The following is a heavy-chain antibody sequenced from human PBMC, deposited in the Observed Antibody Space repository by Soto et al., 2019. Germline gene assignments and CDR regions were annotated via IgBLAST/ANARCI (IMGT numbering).Heavy chain of an antibody. Sequence: SETLSLTCAAYGGSFSGYYWSWIRQPPGKGLEWIGEINHSGSTNYNPSLKSRVTISVDTSKNQFSLKLSSVTAADTAVYYCARGGHSSGWYWWFDPWGQGTLVTVSS. D-gene: IGHD6-19*01. CDR2: INHSGST. J-gene: IGHJ5*02. V-gene: IGHV4-34*01. CDR3: ARGGHSSGWYWWFDP. CDR1: GGSFSGYY.